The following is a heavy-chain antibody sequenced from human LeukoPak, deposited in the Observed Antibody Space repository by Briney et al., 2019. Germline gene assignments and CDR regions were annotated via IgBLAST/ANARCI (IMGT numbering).Heavy chain of an antibody. V-gene: IGHV3-53*01. CDR1: GFTVDTNY. CDR2: IYSGGST. CDR3: ARDFYDGFALDY. D-gene: IGHD2/OR15-2a*01. J-gene: IGHJ4*02. Sequence: GGSLRLSCAVSGFTVDTNYLSWVRQAPGKGLGWVSVIYSGGSTYYADSVKGRFTISRDNSKNTLYLQMNNLRAEDTGVYYCARDFYDGFALDYWGQGTLVTVSS.